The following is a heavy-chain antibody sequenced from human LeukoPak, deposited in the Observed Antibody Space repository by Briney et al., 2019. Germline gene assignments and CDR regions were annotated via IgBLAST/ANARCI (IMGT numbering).Heavy chain of an antibody. D-gene: IGHD1-7*01. J-gene: IGHJ5*02. CDR1: GYTFTNYG. Sequence: ASVKVSCKASGYTFTNYGIYWVRQAPGQGLEWMGWINPNSGGTNYAQKFQGRVTMTRDKSISTAYLQWSSLKASDTAMYYCARQRELRANWFDPWGQGTLVTVSS. CDR2: INPNSGGT. V-gene: IGHV1-2*02. CDR3: ARQRELRANWFDP.